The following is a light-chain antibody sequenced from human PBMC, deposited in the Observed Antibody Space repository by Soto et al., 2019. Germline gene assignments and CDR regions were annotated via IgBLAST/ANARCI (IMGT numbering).Light chain of an antibody. V-gene: IGKV3-15*01. J-gene: IGKJ4*02. CDR3: KHGGNSPLT. Sequence: EIVLTQPPAPRSVSPGDRATLSFMASRSISANLAWFQQRPGQTPRLLIYSVSTRASGVPAKFSGSGSGTDFALTISRLEPEDFAVYFCKHGGNSPLTFGQGTKVEIK. CDR2: SVS. CDR1: RSISAN.